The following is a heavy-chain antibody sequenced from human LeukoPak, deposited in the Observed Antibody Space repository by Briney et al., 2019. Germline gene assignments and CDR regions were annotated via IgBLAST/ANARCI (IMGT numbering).Heavy chain of an antibody. CDR2: INPSGGST. CDR3: ARGYYYGSGSSYNFDY. V-gene: IGHV1-46*01. Sequence: ASVKVSCKASGYTFTSYYMHWVRQAPGQGLEWMGIINPSGGSTSYAQEFQGRVTMTRDTSTSTVYMELSSLRSEDTAVYYCARGYYYGSGSSYNFDYWGQGTLVTVSS. D-gene: IGHD3-10*01. CDR1: GYTFTSYY. J-gene: IGHJ4*02.